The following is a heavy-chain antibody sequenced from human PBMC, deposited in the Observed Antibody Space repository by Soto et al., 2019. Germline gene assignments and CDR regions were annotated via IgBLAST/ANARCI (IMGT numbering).Heavy chain of an antibody. CDR3: ASSSLYGMDV. J-gene: IGHJ6*02. CDR2: ISYDGSNK. Sequence: GWSLRLSCAASGFTFSSYAMHWVRQAPGKGLEWVAVISYDGSNKYYADSVKGRFTISRDNSKNTLYLQMNSLRAEDTAVYYCASSSLYGMDVWGQGTTVTVSS. CDR1: GFTFSSYA. V-gene: IGHV3-30-3*01.